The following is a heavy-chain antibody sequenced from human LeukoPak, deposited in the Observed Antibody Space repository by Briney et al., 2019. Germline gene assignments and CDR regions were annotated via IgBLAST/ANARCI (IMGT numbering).Heavy chain of an antibody. Sequence: PSETLSVTCKVSGGSISTYYWSWFRQPPGKGLEWIGYIYNSGSATYNPSLKSRVTISVDTSKNQFSLKLTSVSTTDTAVYYCARHGSGWSFDYWGQGVLVTVSS. J-gene: IGHJ4*02. D-gene: IGHD6-19*01. V-gene: IGHV4-59*01. CDR1: GGSISTYY. CDR3: ARHGSGWSFDY. CDR2: IYNSGSA.